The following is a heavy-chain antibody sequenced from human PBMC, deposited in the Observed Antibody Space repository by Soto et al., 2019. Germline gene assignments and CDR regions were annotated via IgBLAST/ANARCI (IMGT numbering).Heavy chain of an antibody. D-gene: IGHD6-13*01. CDR1: GYTFTSYA. V-gene: IGHV1-3*01. Sequence: ASVKVSFKASGYTFTSYAMHWVRQAPGQGLEWMGWISAGNGNTKYAQKFQGRVTMTTDTSTSTAYMELRSLRSDDTAVYYCARTPIIAAAGNWFDPWGQGTLVTVSS. CDR2: ISAGNGNT. J-gene: IGHJ5*02. CDR3: ARTPIIAAAGNWFDP.